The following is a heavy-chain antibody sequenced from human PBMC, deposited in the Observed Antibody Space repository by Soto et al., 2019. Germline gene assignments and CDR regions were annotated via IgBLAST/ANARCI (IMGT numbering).Heavy chain of an antibody. CDR3: AREAYHYGLDL. CDR1: GFTFSSYW. V-gene: IGHV3-74*01. CDR2: INSDGSST. Sequence: GGSLRLSCAASGFTFSSYWMHWVRHAPGKGLVWVSRINSDGSSTSYADSVKGRFTISRDNAKNTLYLQMNGLRAEDRAGDYGAREAYHYGLDLCPQGATITVSS. J-gene: IGHJ6*02.